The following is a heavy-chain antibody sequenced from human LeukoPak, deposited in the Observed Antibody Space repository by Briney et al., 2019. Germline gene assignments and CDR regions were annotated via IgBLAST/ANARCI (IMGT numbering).Heavy chain of an antibody. CDR3: ARDPGARDFWSGYSYY. CDR2: IIPILGTA. Sequence: ASVKVSCKASGGTFSSYAISWVRQAPGQGLEWMGRIIPILGTANYAQKFQGRVTITADESTSTAYMELSSLRSEDTAVYYCARDPGARDFWSGYSYYWGQGTLVTVSS. J-gene: IGHJ4*02. D-gene: IGHD3-3*01. CDR1: GGTFSSYA. V-gene: IGHV1-69*11.